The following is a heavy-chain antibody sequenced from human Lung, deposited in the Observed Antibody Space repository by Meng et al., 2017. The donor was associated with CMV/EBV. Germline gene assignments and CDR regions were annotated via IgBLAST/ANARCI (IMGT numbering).Heavy chain of an antibody. CDR2: INPSDNTT. J-gene: IGHJ4*02. Sequence: ASXXVSXKASGYTLTNYYIHWVRQAPGQGLEWMGIINPSDNTTIYAQKFQGRVTMTRDTSTSTVYMELSSLRSDDTALYYCARDLGYSSSWYFQYYFACCXQGPLVTVSS. D-gene: IGHD6-13*01. V-gene: IGHV1-46*01. CDR3: ARDLGYSSSWYFQYYFAC. CDR1: GYTLTNYY.